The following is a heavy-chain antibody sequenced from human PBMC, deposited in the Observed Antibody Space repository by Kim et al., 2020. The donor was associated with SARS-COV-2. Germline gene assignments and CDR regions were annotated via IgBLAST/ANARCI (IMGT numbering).Heavy chain of an antibody. CDR3: ARAVYYASTITMRVASYY. D-gene: IGHD3-22*01. V-gene: IGHV4-34*01. CDR2: T. J-gene: IGHJ6*01. Sequence: TNYNPSLKSRITISVDTSKNQFSLKLSSVTAADTAVYYCARAVYYASTITMRVASYY.